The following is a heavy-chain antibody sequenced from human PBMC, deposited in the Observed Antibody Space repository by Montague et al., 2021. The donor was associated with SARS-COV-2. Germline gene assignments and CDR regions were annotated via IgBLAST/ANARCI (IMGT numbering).Heavy chain of an antibody. D-gene: IGHD6-13*01. CDR2: INHSGST. V-gene: IGHV4-34*01. CDR1: GGSFSGYY. CDR3: ARGPHSSSWHHYYYYGMDV. J-gene: IGHJ6*02. Sequence: SETLSLTCAVYGGSFSGYYWSWIRQPPGKGLEWIGEINHSGSTNYNPSLKSRVTISVDTSKNQFSLKLSSVTAADTAVYYCARGPHSSSWHHYYYYGMDVWGQGTTVTVSS.